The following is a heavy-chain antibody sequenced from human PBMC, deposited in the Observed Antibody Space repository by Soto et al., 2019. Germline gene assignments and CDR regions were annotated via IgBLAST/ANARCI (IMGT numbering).Heavy chain of an antibody. CDR1: GDSVSSDNCY. CDR3: ARDIRGYSRAFDY. Sequence: TSKTLSLTCTVSGDSVSSDNCYWTWIRQPPGKGLEWIGYIYSSGSTNYNPSLKSRVTISVDTSRNQFSLKLTSVTAADTAVYYCARDIRGYSRAFDYWGQGTLVTVSS. V-gene: IGHV4-61*01. J-gene: IGHJ4*02. D-gene: IGHD5-18*01. CDR2: IYSSGST.